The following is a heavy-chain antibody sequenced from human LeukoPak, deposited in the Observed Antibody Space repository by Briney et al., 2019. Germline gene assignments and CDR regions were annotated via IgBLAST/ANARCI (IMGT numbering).Heavy chain of an antibody. J-gene: IGHJ3*02. D-gene: IGHD5-18*01. CDR2: VNPNSGGT. CDR3: ARDLVYSYGNYGDAFDI. V-gene: IGHV1-2*02. CDR1: GYTFTGYY. Sequence: GASVKVSCKASGYTFTGYYMHWVRQAPGQGLEWMGWVNPNSGGTNYAQKFQGRVTMTRDTSISTAYMELSRLRSDDTAVYYCARDLVYSYGNYGDAFDIWGQGTMVTVSS.